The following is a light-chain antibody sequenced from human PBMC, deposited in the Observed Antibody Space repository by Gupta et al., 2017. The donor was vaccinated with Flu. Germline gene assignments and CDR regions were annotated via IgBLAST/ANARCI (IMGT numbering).Light chain of an antibody. Sequence: GDRVTITCRASQGISSYLAWYQQKPGKAPKLLIYAASTLQSGVPSRFRGSGSGTDFTLTISCLQSEDFATYYCQQYYSSSYTFGQGTKLEIK. V-gene: IGKV1-8*01. CDR3: QQYYSSSYT. J-gene: IGKJ2*01. CDR2: AAS. CDR1: QGISSY.